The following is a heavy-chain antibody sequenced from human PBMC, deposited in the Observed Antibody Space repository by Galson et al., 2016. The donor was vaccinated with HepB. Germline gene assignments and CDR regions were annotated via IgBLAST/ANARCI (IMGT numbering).Heavy chain of an antibody. V-gene: IGHV4-59*01. Sequence: SETLSLTCTVSGGPMSNYYWNWVRQPPGKGLEWIGQMYYSGGTNYNPSLKSRIIISVDTSKNQFSLTLTSVTPADTAAYYCARGRGVATIGTILDYWGRGTLGTVSS. J-gene: IGHJ4*02. D-gene: IGHD5-24*01. CDR1: GGPMSNYY. CDR3: ARGRGVATIGTILDY. CDR2: MYYSGGT.